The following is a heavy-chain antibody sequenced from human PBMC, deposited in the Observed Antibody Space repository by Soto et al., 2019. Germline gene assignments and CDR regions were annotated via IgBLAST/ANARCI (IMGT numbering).Heavy chain of an antibody. V-gene: IGHV3-23*01. D-gene: IGHD4-17*01. CDR1: GFTFSSYA. J-gene: IGHJ3*02. Sequence: EVQLLESGGGLVQPGGSLRLSCAASGFTFSSYAMSWVRQAPGKGLEWVSAISGSGGSTYSADSVKGRFTISRDNSKDTLYLQMNSMRAEDTAVYYCAKKPTLTGGAFHIWGQGTMVTVSS. CDR2: ISGSGGST. CDR3: AKKPTLTGGAFHI.